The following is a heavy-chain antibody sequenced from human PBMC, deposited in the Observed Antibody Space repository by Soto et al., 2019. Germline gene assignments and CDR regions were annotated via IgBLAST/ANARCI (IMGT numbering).Heavy chain of an antibody. CDR1: GGTFSSYA. V-gene: IGHV1-69*13. CDR3: ASSRDIVLVPAADRFHY. CDR2: IIPIFGTA. J-gene: IGHJ4*02. Sequence: ASVKVSCKACGGTFSSYAISWVRQAPGQGLEWMGGIIPIFGTANYAQKFQGRVTITADESTSTAYMELSSLRSEDTAVYYCASSRDIVLVPAADRFHYSCPGPLVSVSS. D-gene: IGHD2-2*01.